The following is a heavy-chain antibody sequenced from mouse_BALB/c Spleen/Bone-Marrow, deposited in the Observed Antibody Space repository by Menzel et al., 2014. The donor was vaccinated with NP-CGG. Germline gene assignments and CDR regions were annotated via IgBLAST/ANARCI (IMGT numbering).Heavy chain of an antibody. CDR2: VIPNSGYS. CDR3: TIRYYAMDY. V-gene: IGHV1-4*01. CDR1: GYTFTRYT. J-gene: IGHJ4*01. Sequence: VQLQQSGAELARPGASVKMSCKASGYTFTRYTMHWEKKRPGQGLEWIGYVIPNSGYSNYNQKFKDKAILTADKSPSTAYMQLSSLTSEDSAVYYCTIRYYAMDYWGQGTSVTVSS. D-gene: IGHD1-1*01.